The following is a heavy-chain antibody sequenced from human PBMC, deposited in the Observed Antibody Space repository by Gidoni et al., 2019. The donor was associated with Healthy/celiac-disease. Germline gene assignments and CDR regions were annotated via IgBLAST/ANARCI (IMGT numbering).Heavy chain of an antibody. Sequence: EVQLVESGGGSVQPGGSLRLSCAPSDFTSSPFWMHWVRQDPGMGLVWVSRMNSDGSSTSYADSVKGRFTISRDNAKNTLYLQMNSLRAEDTAVYYCARGYCSGGSCYLSAFDIWGQGTMVTVSS. CDR1: DFTSSPFW. CDR2: MNSDGSST. V-gene: IGHV3-74*01. D-gene: IGHD2-15*01. CDR3: ARGYCSGGSCYLSAFDI. J-gene: IGHJ3*02.